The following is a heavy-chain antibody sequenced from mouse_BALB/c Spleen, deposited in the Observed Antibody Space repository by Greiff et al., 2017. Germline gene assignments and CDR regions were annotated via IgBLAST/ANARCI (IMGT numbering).Heavy chain of an antibody. CDR3: ARGGGNAWYFDV. Sequence: VHLVESGPGLVKPSQSLSLTCSVTGYSITSGYYWSWIRQYPGNILEWRGYISYDGSNNYNPSLKNRTTITRDTSKNQFFLKLNSVTTEDTATYCGARGGGNAWYFDVWGAGTTVTVSS. J-gene: IGHJ1*01. V-gene: IGHV3-6*02. D-gene: IGHD2-1*01. CDR1: GYSITSGYY. CDR2: ISYDGSN.